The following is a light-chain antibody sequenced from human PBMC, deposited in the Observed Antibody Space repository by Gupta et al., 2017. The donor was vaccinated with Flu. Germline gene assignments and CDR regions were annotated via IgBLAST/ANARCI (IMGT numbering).Light chain of an antibody. J-gene: IGKJ2*01. V-gene: IGKV1-5*03. CDR2: KGS. Sequence: PSPLSASVRDRVTITGRVIQNISRWLAWYQQKPGKAPNLLIYKGSSVESGVPSRFSGSGSGTEFTLTISILQPDDFATYYCQQDNSYPPTFGQGTKLDIK. CDR3: QQDNSYPPT. CDR1: QNISRW.